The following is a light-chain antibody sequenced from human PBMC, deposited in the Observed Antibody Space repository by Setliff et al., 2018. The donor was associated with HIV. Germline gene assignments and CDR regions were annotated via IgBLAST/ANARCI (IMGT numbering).Light chain of an antibody. J-gene: IGLJ2*01. CDR2: DND. CDR3: GTWDSSLSAGV. V-gene: IGLV1-51*01. Sequence: QSVLTQPPSVSAAPGQKVTISCSGSSSNIGNNYVSWYQQFPGTAPKLLIFDNDMRPSGIPDRFSGSKSGTSATLGITGLQTGDEADYYCGTWDSSLSAGVFGGGTKVT. CDR1: SSNIGNNY.